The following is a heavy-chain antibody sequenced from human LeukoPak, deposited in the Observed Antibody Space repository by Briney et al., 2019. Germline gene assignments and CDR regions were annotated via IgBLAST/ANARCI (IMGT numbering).Heavy chain of an antibody. CDR2: TYYRSKWYN. CDR1: GDIVSSNSAA. Sequence: PSQTLSLTCALSGDIVSSNSAAWHWIRQSPSRGLEWLGRTYYRSKWYNDYALSVKSRITINPDTSKNQFSLQLNSVTPEDTAVYYCARDHGSGWYSYLDDWGQGTLVTVSS. V-gene: IGHV6-1*01. CDR3: ARDHGSGWYSYLDD. D-gene: IGHD6-19*01. J-gene: IGHJ4*02.